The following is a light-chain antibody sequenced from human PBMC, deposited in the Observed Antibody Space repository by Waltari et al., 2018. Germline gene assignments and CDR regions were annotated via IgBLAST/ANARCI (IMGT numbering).Light chain of an antibody. CDR3: STWDDSLNGVV. Sequence: QSVLAQPPSASGTPGQRVTISCSGIKSIIQATTVNWYQQVPGTAPKLLIYDTYQRPSGVPDRFSGSKSGSSVSLAISGLQSEDEADYFCSTWDDSLNGVVFGGGTRLTVL. CDR2: DTY. CDR1: KSIIQATT. J-gene: IGLJ2*01. V-gene: IGLV1-44*01.